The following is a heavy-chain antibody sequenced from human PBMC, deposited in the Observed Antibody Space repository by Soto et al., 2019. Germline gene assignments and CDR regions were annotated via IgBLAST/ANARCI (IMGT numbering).Heavy chain of an antibody. CDR3: AKVIDLWNGMDV. CDR2: IAYNGGDK. CDR1: GFNFGGYG. J-gene: IGHJ6*02. D-gene: IGHD3-3*01. Sequence: QVQLVESGGGVVQPGTSLRLSCAGSGFNFGGYGMHWVRQAAGKGLEWVAVIAYNGGDKYYADSVKGRFTISRDNSKSQLYLEMNSLRAEDTAVYYCAKVIDLWNGMDVWGQGTTVTVSS. V-gene: IGHV3-30*18.